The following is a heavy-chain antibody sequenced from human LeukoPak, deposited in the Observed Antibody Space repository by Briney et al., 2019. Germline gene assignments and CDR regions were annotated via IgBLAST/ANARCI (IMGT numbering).Heavy chain of an antibody. CDR3: GRSLITMVRGVIAY. D-gene: IGHD3-10*01. Sequence: GGSLRLSCAASGFTFSSYAMSWVRQASGKGLEWVSAISGSGGSTYYADSVKGRFTISRDNSKNTLYLQMSSLRAEDTAVYYCGRSLITMVRGVIAYWGQGTLVTVSS. V-gene: IGHV3-23*01. CDR2: ISGSGGST. J-gene: IGHJ4*02. CDR1: GFTFSSYA.